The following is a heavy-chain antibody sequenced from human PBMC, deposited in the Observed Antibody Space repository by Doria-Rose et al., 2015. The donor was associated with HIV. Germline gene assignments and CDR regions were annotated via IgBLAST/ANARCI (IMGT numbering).Heavy chain of an antibody. CDR2: ISSSGSSI. Sequence: QVQLVQSGGGLVKPGGSLRLSCAASGFTFSDYSMSWIRQAPGKGLEWVSYISSSGSSIHYADSVKGRFTISRDNAKNSLYLQMNSLRAEDTAVYYCARDAHYDSSGYFNYWGQGTLVTVSS. CDR1: GFTFSDYS. D-gene: IGHD3-22*01. CDR3: ARDAHYDSSGYFNY. V-gene: IGHV3-11*04. J-gene: IGHJ4*02.